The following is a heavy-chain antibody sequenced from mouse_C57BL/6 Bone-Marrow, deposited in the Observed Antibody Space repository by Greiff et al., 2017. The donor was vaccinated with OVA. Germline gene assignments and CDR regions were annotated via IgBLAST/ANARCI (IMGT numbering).Heavy chain of an antibody. CDR2: IYPGDGDT. CDR3: ARGPYPFLGY. D-gene: IGHD6-5*01. J-gene: IGHJ2*01. Sequence: QVQLQQSGPELVKPGASVKISCKASGYAFSSSWMNWVKQRPGKGLEWIGRIYPGDGDTNYNGKFKGKATLTADKSSSTAYMQLSSLTSEDSAVYYCARGPYPFLGYWGQGTTLTVSS. V-gene: IGHV1-82*01. CDR1: GYAFSSSW.